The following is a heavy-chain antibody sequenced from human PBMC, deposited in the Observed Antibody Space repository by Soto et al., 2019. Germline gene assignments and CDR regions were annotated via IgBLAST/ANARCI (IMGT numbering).Heavy chain of an antibody. J-gene: IGHJ3*01. D-gene: IGHD3-3*01. Sequence: PGESLKISCVASGITSSSYAMGWVRQAPGRGLEWVSGISGNGGSSYYAGAVKGRFTISRDNSKNTLYLQMNNLTVEDTAVYYCAKRLFAVVVVGGYDVWGQGTKVTVS. CDR3: AKRLFAVVVVGGYDV. CDR1: GITSSSYA. V-gene: IGHV3-23*01. CDR2: ISGNGGSS.